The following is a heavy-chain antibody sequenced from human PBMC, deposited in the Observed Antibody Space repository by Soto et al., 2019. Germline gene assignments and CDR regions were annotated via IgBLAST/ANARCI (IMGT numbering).Heavy chain of an antibody. CDR3: ARAGWVTGSAFDI. D-gene: IGHD3-9*01. V-gene: IGHV3-21*01. J-gene: IGHJ3*02. CDR2: ISSSSSYI. Sequence: GSLSLSCAASGFTFSSYSMNWVRQAPGKGLEWVSSISSSSSYIYYADSVKGRFTISRDNAKNSLYLQMNSLRAEDTAVYYCARAGWVTGSAFDIWGQGTMVTVSS. CDR1: GFTFSSYS.